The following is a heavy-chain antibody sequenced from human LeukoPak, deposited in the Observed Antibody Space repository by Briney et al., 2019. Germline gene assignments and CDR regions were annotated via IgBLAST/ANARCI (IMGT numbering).Heavy chain of an antibody. J-gene: IGHJ4*02. CDR2: INTSGGST. CDR3: ARVGYCSGGSCYYLVY. CDR1: GYTFTSYY. Sequence: ASVNVSCKASGYTFTSYYMHWVRQPPGQGLEWMGIINTSGGSTSYAQKFQVRVTMTRDTSTSTVYMELSSLSSEDTAVYYCARVGYCSGGSCYYLVYWGQGTLVTVSS. D-gene: IGHD2-15*01. V-gene: IGHV1-46*01.